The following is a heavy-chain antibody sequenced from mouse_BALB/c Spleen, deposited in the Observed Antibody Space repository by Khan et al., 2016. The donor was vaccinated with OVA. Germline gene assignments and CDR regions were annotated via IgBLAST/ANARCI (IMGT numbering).Heavy chain of an antibody. CDR2: IRLKSNNYAT. CDR1: GFTFSNFW. J-gene: IGHJ3*01. V-gene: IGHV6-6*02. D-gene: IGHD2-3*01. CDR3: SRPDGYYAWFAY. Sequence: EVKLEVSGGGLVQPGGSMKLSCVASGFTFSNFWMNWVRQSPGKGLEWVAEIRLKSNNYATHYAESVKGRFTISRDDSKSSVYLQMNNLRAEDTGIYYCSRPDGYYAWFAYWGQGTLVTVSA.